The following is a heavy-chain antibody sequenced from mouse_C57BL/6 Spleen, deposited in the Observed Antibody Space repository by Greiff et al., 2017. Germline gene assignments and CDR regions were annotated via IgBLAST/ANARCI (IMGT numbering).Heavy chain of an antibody. CDR2: FYPGSGSI. D-gene: IGHD6-1*01. CDR1: GYTFTEYT. CDR3: ARHEDALCGCSQAGFAY. J-gene: IGHJ3*01. V-gene: IGHV1-62-2*01. Sequence: VQLQQSGAELVKPGASVKLSCKASGYTFTEYTIHWVKQRSGQGLEWIGWFYPGSGSIKYNEKFKDKATLTADKSSSTVYMELSRLTSEDSAVYFCARHEDALCGCSQAGFAYWGQGTLVTVSA.